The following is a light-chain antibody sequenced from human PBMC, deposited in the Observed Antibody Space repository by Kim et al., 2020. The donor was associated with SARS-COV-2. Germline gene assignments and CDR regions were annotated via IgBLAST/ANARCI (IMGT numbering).Light chain of an antibody. CDR1: SSDVGGYNY. V-gene: IGLV2-14*03. CDR2: DVS. Sequence: GQSITISCTGTSSDVGGYNYVSWYQQHPGKAPKAVIYDVSLRPSGVSNRFSGSKSGDTASLTISGLQAEDEAHYYCSSFTTSATWVFGGGTKLTVL. CDR3: SSFTTSATWV. J-gene: IGLJ3*02.